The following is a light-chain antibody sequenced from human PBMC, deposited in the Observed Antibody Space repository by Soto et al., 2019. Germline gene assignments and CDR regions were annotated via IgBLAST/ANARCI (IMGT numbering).Light chain of an antibody. V-gene: IGLV2-14*03. CDR1: SSDIGRYDY. Sequence: QSALTQPASVSGSPGQSITLSCTGTSSDIGRYDYVSWYQHHPGKAPKLMIYDVSNRPSGISSRFSGSKSRNTASLTISGLQAEDEADYYCSSYASSNTVMFGGGTKLTVL. J-gene: IGLJ3*02. CDR3: SSYASSNTVM. CDR2: DVS.